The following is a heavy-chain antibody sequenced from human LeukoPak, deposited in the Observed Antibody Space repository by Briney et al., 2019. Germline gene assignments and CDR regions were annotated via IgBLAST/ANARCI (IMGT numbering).Heavy chain of an antibody. Sequence: GGSLRLSCAASGLTFSSYAMSWVRQAPGKGLEWVSAIGGSSGTTYYADSVKGRFTLSRDNARNTLYLQINSLRADDTAVYYCARSREPGRGGDYWGQGTLVSVSS. J-gene: IGHJ4*02. CDR1: GLTFSSYA. D-gene: IGHD5-24*01. V-gene: IGHV3-23*01. CDR3: ARSREPGRGGDY. CDR2: IGGSSGTT.